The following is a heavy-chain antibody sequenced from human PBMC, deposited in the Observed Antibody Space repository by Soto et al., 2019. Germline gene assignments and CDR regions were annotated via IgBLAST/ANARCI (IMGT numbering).Heavy chain of an antibody. CDR3: ARQGRHPYSIDF. V-gene: IGHV4-59*12. CDR1: GVSISSYY. CDR2: IYYSGSA. J-gene: IGHJ4*02. Sequence: SETLSLTCTVSGVSISSYYWSWIRQSPGEGLEWIGYIYYSGSAKYNPSLESRVTISLDTSKNQFSLRLSSVTAADTAVYYCARQGRHPYSIDFRGQGTLDIVSS. D-gene: IGHD2-21*01.